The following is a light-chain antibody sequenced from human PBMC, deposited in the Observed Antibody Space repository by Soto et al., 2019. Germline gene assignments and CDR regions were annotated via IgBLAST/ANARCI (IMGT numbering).Light chain of an antibody. V-gene: IGKV1-27*01. CDR2: AAS. J-gene: IGKJ3*01. CDR3: QKYSSVPV. Sequence: DIQMTQSPTSLSASVGDRVTITCRASQGIRNFVAWYQQQPGKAPKLLIYAASTLQSAVPSRFSGSGSGTDFTLTINSLQPEDVATYSCQKYSSVPVFGPGTKVEIK. CDR1: QGIRNF.